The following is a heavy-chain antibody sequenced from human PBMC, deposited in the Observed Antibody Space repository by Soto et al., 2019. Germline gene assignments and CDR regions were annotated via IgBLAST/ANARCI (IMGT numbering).Heavy chain of an antibody. J-gene: IGHJ1*01. CDR1: GGSISGSNYN. Sequence: LEILSLTCTVSGGSISGSNYNWGWIRQPPGKGLEWIASIYYSGNSYYNPSLKSRLTISVDTSKNQFSLKVSSVTAADTAVYYCARHLYGSGIVGQHWGQGTLVTVSS. D-gene: IGHD3-10*01. CDR3: ARHLYGSGIVGQH. CDR2: IYYSGNS. V-gene: IGHV4-39*01.